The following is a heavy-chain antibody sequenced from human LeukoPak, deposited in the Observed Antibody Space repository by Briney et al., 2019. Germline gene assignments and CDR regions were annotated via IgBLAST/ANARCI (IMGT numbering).Heavy chain of an antibody. CDR2: ILVRSGNT. V-gene: IGHV1-58*02. Sequence: TSVKVSCTASGFTFTSSAMQWVRQARGQRLEWIGWILVRSGNTNYAQKFQERVTITRDMSTSTAYMELSSLRSEDTAVYYCAVDPKGLYGDYGLGWGQGTLVTVSS. D-gene: IGHD4-17*01. J-gene: IGHJ4*02. CDR1: GFTFTSSA. CDR3: AVDPKGLYGDYGLG.